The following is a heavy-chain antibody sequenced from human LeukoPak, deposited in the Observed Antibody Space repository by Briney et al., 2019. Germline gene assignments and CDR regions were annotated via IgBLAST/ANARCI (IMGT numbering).Heavy chain of an antibody. J-gene: IGHJ4*02. CDR2: ISYDGSNE. Sequence: PGRSLRLSCAASGFTFSNYGMHWVRQAPGKGLEWVAVISYDGSNEYYADSVKGRFTISRDNSKNTLSLQMNTLRPEDAAVYYCARPIDNGSGSYYFDYWGQGTLVTVSS. CDR3: ARPIDNGSGSYYFDY. CDR1: GFTFSNYG. V-gene: IGHV3-30*03. D-gene: IGHD3-10*01.